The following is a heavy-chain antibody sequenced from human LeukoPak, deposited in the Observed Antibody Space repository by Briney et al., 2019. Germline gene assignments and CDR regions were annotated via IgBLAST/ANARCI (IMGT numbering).Heavy chain of an antibody. Sequence: PSETLSLTCTVSGGSMSSYYWSWIRQPPGKGLEWIGYIYYSGSTNYNPSLKSRVTISVDTSKNQFSLKLSSVTAADTAVYYCARKGRYYDSYFDYWGQGTLVTVSS. V-gene: IGHV4-59*01. CDR1: GGSMSSYY. CDR3: ARKGRYYDSYFDY. CDR2: IYYSGST. J-gene: IGHJ4*02. D-gene: IGHD3-22*01.